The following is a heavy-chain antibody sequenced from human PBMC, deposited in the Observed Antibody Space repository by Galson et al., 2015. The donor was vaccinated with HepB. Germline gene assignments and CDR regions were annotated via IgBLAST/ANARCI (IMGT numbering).Heavy chain of an antibody. D-gene: IGHD5-18*01. J-gene: IGHJ4*02. Sequence: SLRLSCAVSGFSFSAYAMHWVRQTPGQGLEWVAVISYDGSDEYYADSVKGRFTISRDNSENTLYLQLNSLRPEDTAVYYCAGPGFSYGRLFDYWGQGALVTVSS. CDR3: AGPGFSYGRLFDY. CDR2: ISYDGSDE. CDR1: GFSFSAYA. V-gene: IGHV3-30*04.